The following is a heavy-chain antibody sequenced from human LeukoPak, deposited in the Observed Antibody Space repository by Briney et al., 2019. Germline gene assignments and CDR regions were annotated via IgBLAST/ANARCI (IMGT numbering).Heavy chain of an antibody. CDR3: ARERGVAAAGEYYFDY. CDR1: GITLSNYG. Sequence: GGSLRLSCAVSGITLSNYGMSWVRQTPGKGLEWVAGISDSGGRTNYADSVKGRFTISRDNSKNTLYLQMNSLRAEDTAVYYCARERGVAAAGEYYFDYWGQGTLVTVSS. V-gene: IGHV3-23*01. D-gene: IGHD6-13*01. CDR2: ISDSGGRT. J-gene: IGHJ4*02.